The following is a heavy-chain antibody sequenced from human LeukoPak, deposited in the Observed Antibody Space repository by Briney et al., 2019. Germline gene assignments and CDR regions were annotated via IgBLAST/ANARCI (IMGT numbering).Heavy chain of an antibody. Sequence: GASVKVSCKASGYTFTTYPINWVRQAPGQGLEWMGWINTNTGNPTYAQGFTGRFVFSLDTSVSTAYLQISSLKAEDTAVYYCARDASIVVVPAAISFPRFDPWGQGTLVTVSS. CDR1: GYTFTTYP. D-gene: IGHD2-2*02. CDR2: INTNTGNP. V-gene: IGHV7-4-1*02. J-gene: IGHJ5*02. CDR3: ARDASIVVVPAAISFPRFDP.